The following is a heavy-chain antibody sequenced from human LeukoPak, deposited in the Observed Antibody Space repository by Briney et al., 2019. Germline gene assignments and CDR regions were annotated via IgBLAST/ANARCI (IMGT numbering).Heavy chain of an antibody. CDR3: ARDKAVGATWFDP. J-gene: IGHJ5*02. CDR1: GFTFSSYW. CDR2: LRQDGGEK. Sequence: GGSLRLSCAASGFTFSSYWMAWVRQAPGKRPEWVANLRQDGGEKYYVDSVKGRFTISRDNAKNSLYLQMNSLRVEGTAMYYCARDKAVGATWFDPWGQGTLVTVSS. V-gene: IGHV3-7*01. D-gene: IGHD1-26*01.